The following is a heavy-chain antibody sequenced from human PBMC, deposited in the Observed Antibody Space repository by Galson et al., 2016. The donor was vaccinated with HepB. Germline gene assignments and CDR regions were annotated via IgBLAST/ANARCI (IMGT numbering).Heavy chain of an antibody. V-gene: IGHV3-15*01. CDR2: IKSKTDGGTT. CDR3: TTARSYYNFDY. CDR1: GFDFSSFA. D-gene: IGHD1-26*01. Sequence: SLRLSCAGSGFDFSSFAMSWVRRPPGKGLEWVGRIKSKTDGGTTDYAAPVKGRFTISRDDSKNTLYLQMNSLKTEDTAVYYCTTARSYYNFDYWGQGTLVTVSS. J-gene: IGHJ4*02.